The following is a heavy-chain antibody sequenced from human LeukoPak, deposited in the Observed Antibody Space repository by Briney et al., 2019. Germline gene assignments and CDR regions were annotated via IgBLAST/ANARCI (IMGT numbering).Heavy chain of an antibody. V-gene: IGHV3-30*02. J-gene: IGHJ3*02. CDR3: ARVVRSSGWTDDAFDI. CDR2: IRYDGSNK. D-gene: IGHD6-19*01. CDR1: GFTFSSYG. Sequence: PGGSLRLSCAASGFTFSSYGMHWVRQAPGKGLEWVAFIRYDGSNKYYADSVKGRFTISRDNSKNTLYLQMNSLRAEDTAVYYCARVVRSSGWTDDAFDIWGQGTVVTVSS.